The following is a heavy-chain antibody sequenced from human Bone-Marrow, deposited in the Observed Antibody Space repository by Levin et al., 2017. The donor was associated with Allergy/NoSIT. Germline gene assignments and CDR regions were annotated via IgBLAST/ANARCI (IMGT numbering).Heavy chain of an antibody. V-gene: IGHV5-51*01. Sequence: TGESLKISCKGSGYSFTSYWIGWVRQMPGKGLEWMGIIYPGDSDTRYSPSFQGQVTISADKSISTAYLQWSSLKASDTAMYYCARPNRQLSSGWYGGWNYWGQGTLVTVSS. CDR1: GYSFTSYW. J-gene: IGHJ4*02. D-gene: IGHD6-19*01. CDR3: ARPNRQLSSGWYGGWNY. CDR2: IYPGDSDT.